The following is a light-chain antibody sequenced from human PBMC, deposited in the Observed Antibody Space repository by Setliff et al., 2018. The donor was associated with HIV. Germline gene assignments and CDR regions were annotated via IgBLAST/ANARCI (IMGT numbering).Light chain of an antibody. Sequence: EIVLTQSPGTLSLSPGERATLSCRASQSVSSNYLAWYQQKPGQASRLLIYGASSRATGIPDRFSGSGSGTDFTLTISRLEPEDFAVYYCQQYGSSPPALTFGGGTKVDIK. CDR3: QQYGSSPPALT. V-gene: IGKV3-20*01. J-gene: IGKJ4*01. CDR2: GAS. CDR1: QSVSSNY.